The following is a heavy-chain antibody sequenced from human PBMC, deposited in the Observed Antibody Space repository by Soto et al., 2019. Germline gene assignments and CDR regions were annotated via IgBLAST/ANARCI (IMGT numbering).Heavy chain of an antibody. V-gene: IGHV1-2*04. J-gene: IGHJ6*01. CDR1: LYTFTWYY. D-gene: IGHD6-6*01. Sequence: ASVXVSFKSALYTFTWYYMHVVRQAPGQGLDGIGWINPNSGGTNYAQKFQGWVTMTRDTSISTAYMELSRLRSDDTAVYYCARDSRWYRSSSSWVVNAKSGMEVCGQGTTVKVYS. CDR3: ARDSRWYRSSSSWVVNAKSGMEV. CDR2: INPNSGGT.